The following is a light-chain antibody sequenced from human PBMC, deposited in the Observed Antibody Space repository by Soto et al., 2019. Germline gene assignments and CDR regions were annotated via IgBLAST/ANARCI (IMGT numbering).Light chain of an antibody. CDR1: SSDVGGYNY. CDR3: SSYTSSSLHV. V-gene: IGLV2-14*03. J-gene: IGLJ1*01. CDR2: DVS. Sequence: QSVLTQPASVSGSPGQSITISCTGTSSDVGGYNYVSWNQQHPGKAPKLMIYDVSNRPSGVSNRFTGSKSGNTASLTISGLQAEDEADYYCSSYTSSSLHVFGTGTKGTVL.